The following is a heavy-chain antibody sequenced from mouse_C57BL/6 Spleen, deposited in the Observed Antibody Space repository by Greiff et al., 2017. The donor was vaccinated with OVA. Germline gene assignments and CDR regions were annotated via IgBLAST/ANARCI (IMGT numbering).Heavy chain of an antibody. J-gene: IGHJ1*03. CDR1: GFTFSSYA. V-gene: IGHV5-4*01. CDR2: ISDGGSYT. Sequence: EVQLVESGGGLVKPGGSLKLSCAASGFTFSSYAMSWVRQTPEKRLEWVATISDGGSYTYYPDNVKGRFTISRDNAKNNLYLQMSHLKSEDTAMYYCARDRGYYDWYFDVWGTGTTVTVSS. CDR3: ARDRGYYDWYFDV. D-gene: IGHD2-3*01.